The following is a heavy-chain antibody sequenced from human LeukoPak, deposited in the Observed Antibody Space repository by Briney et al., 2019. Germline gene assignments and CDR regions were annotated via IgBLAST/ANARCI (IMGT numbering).Heavy chain of an antibody. CDR3: AAAYCGGNGYNRYSQH. V-gene: IGHV4-30-4*08. D-gene: IGHD2-21*01. CDR2: IYYSGST. Sequence: SQTLSLTCTVSGGSISSGDYYWSWIRQPPGKGLEWIGYIYYSGSTYYNPSLKSPVTISVETSKNQFCLKLSSVTTAATAVLYCAAAYCGGNGYNRYSQHWGQGTLVTVSS. J-gene: IGHJ1*01. CDR1: GGSISSGDYY.